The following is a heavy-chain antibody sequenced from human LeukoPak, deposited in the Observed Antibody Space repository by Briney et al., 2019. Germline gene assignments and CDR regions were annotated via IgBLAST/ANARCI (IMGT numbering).Heavy chain of an antibody. CDR3: ARVFGSGGYRYYYYGMDV. D-gene: IGHD2-15*01. CDR2: ISAYNGNT. CDR1: GYTFTSYG. V-gene: IGHV1-18*01. Sequence: VASVKVSCKASGYTFTSYGISWVRQAPGQGLEWMGWISAYNGNTNYAQKLQGRVTMTTDTSTSTAYMELRSLRSDDTAVCYCARVFGSGGYRYYYYGMDVWGQGTTVTVSS. J-gene: IGHJ6*02.